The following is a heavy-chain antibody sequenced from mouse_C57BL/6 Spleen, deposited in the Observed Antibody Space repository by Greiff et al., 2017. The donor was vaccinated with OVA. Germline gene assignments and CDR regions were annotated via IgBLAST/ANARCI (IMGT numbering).Heavy chain of an antibody. CDR1: GFNFSSYA. CDR2: ISDGGSYT. V-gene: IGHV5-4*03. Sequence: EVKLMESGGGLVKPGGSLTVSCAASGFNFSSYAMSWVRQTPDKRLEWVATISDGGSYTYYTDNVKGRFTISRDNAKNNLYLQMSHMKSEDTAMYYCARGDYGSRYWYFDVWGTGTTVTVSS. D-gene: IGHD1-1*01. J-gene: IGHJ1*03. CDR3: ARGDYGSRYWYFDV.